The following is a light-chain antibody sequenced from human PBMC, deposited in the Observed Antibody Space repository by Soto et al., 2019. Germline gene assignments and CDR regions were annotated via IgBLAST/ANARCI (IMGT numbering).Light chain of an antibody. J-gene: IGLJ3*02. CDR2: GDN. CDR1: SSNIGSNA. CDR3: ATWDDSLNGPV. Sequence: QSVLTQPPSASGTPGQRVTISCSGRSSNIGSNAVNWYQQLPGMAPKLLIYGDNQRPSGVPDRFSGSKSGASASLAIGGLQSDDEADYYCATWDDSLNGPVFGEGTKLTVL. V-gene: IGLV1-44*01.